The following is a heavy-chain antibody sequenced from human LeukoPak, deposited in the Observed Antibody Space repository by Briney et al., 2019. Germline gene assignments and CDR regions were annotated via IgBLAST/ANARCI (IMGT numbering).Heavy chain of an antibody. D-gene: IGHD6-13*01. V-gene: IGHV4-4*07. J-gene: IGHJ4*02. CDR1: GGSISSYY. CDR2: VYTSGDT. Sequence: PSEALSLTCSVSGGSISSYYWSWIRQPAGKGLEWIGRVYTSGDTDYNPSLGSRVTVSLDTSKNQFSLKLSSVTAADTAVYYCARGIAAAPNQGCFDYWGQGTLVTVSS. CDR3: ARGIAAAPNQGCFDY.